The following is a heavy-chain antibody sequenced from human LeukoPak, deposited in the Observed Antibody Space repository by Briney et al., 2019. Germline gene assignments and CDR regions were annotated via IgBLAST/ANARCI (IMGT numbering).Heavy chain of an antibody. CDR2: IGASGGST. Sequence: PGGSLRLSCAASGFTFSDYYMSWIRQAPGKGLEWVSAIGASGGSTYYADSVKGRFTISRDNSKNTLYLQMNSLRAEDTAVYYCAKRPRGYSYGSFDYWGPGTLVTVSS. V-gene: IGHV3-23*01. CDR3: AKRPRGYSYGSFDY. J-gene: IGHJ4*02. D-gene: IGHD5-18*01. CDR1: GFTFSDYY.